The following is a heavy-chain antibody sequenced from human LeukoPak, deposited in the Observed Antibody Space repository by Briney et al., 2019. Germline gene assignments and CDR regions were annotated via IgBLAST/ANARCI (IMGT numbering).Heavy chain of an antibody. CDR2: IYTSGST. CDR3: ARDFYGDYRDYYYYGMDV. D-gene: IGHD4-17*01. J-gene: IGHJ6*02. V-gene: IGHV4-4*07. Sequence: EPSETLSLTCTVSGGSISSYYWSWIRQPAGKGLEWIGRIYTSGSTNYNPSLKSRVTMSVDTSKNQFSLKLSSVTAADTAVYYCARDFYGDYRDYYYYGMDVWGQGTTVTVSS. CDR1: GGSISSYY.